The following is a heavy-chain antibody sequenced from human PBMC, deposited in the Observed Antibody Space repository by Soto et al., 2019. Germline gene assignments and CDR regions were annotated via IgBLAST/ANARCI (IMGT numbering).Heavy chain of an antibody. D-gene: IGHD4-17*01. V-gene: IGHV1-46*01. CDR1: GYTFTSYY. CDR3: ARDPLVGTVTTMWYFDL. Sequence: GASVKVSCKASGYTFTSYYIHWVRQAPGQGLEWMAIVNPTGGSTNYAQKFQGRVTVTFDTSTSTVFMELNSLRYEDTAVYYCARDPLVGTVTTMWYFDLWGRGTLVTVSS. J-gene: IGHJ2*01. CDR2: VNPTGGST.